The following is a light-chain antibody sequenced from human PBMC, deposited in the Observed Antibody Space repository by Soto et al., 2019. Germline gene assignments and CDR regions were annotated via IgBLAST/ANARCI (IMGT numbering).Light chain of an antibody. CDR1: KLGDKY. CDR2: QDI. J-gene: IGLJ2*01. V-gene: IGLV3-1*01. Sequence: SYELTQPPSVSVSPGQTASIPCSGDKLGDKYACWYQRKPGQSPVLVIYQDIKRPSGIPERFSGSKSGNTATLTISGTQAMDEADYYCQAWDSSTAVFGGGTQLTVL. CDR3: QAWDSSTAV.